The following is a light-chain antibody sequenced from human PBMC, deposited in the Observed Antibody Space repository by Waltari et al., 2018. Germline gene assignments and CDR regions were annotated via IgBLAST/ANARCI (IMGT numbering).Light chain of an antibody. CDR3: CSYAGSYGVV. J-gene: IGLJ2*01. CDR2: EFS. CDR1: SRDVGGYNY. Sequence: QSALTQPRTVSGSPGQAVTISCAGPSRDVGGYNYVSWYQQHPGKAPNLMIYEFSKRPSGVPXRFSGSKSGNTASLTISGLQAEDEADYYCCSYAGSYGVVFGGGTKLTVL. V-gene: IGLV2-11*01.